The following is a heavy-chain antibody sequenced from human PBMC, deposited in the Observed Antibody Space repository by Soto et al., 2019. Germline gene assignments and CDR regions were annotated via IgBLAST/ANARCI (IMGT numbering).Heavy chain of an antibody. J-gene: IGHJ3*02. CDR3: ARGLAYGVDAFDI. Sequence: GGSLRLSCAASGFTVSSNYMSWVRQAPGKGLEWVSVIYSGGSTYYADSVKGRFTISRDNSKNTLYLQMNSLRAEDTAVYYCARGLAYGVDAFDIWGQGTMVTVSS. CDR2: IYSGGST. CDR1: GFTVSSNY. D-gene: IGHD3-10*01. V-gene: IGHV3-53*01.